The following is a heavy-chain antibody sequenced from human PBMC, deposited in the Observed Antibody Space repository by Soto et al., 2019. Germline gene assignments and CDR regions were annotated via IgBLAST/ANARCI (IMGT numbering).Heavy chain of an antibody. V-gene: IGHV4-31*03. CDR3: AVATTTLTPYDY. Sequence: QVQLQESGPGLVKPSQTLSLTCTVSGGSFSSGGYCWSWIRQHPGKGLEWIGYIYYSGSTYYNPSLKSRVTMSADTSKNQFSLKLSSVTAADTAVYYCAVATTTLTPYDYWGQGTLVTVSS. CDR1: GGSFSSGGYC. D-gene: IGHD4-17*01. CDR2: IYYSGST. J-gene: IGHJ4*02.